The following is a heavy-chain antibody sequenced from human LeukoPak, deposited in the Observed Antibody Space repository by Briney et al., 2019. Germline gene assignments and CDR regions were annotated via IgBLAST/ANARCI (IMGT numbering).Heavy chain of an antibody. CDR2: IYTSGRT. CDR1: GASISSYY. CDR3: ARDYQGGYGDKTVDY. Sequence: SETLSLTCSVSGASISSYYWSWIRQPAGKGLELIGRIYTSGRTNYNPSLKSRVTISVDTSKNQFSLKLSSVTAADTAVYYCARDYQGGYGDKTVDYWGQGTLVTVSS. V-gene: IGHV4-4*07. J-gene: IGHJ4*02. D-gene: IGHD5-18*01.